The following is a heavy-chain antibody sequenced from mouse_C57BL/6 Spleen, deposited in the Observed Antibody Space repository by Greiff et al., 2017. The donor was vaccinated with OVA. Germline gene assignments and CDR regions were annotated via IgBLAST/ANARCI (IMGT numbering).Heavy chain of an antibody. CDR3: ARGGGYDFSWFAY. V-gene: IGHV1-80*01. CDR1: GYAFSSYW. J-gene: IGHJ3*01. D-gene: IGHD2-4*01. Sequence: QVQLQQSGAELVKPGASVKISCKASGYAFSSYWMNWVKQRPGKGLEWIGQIYPGDGDTNYNGKFKGKATLTADKSSSTAYMQLSSLTSEDSAVYFCARGGGYDFSWFAYWGQGTLVTVSA. CDR2: IYPGDGDT.